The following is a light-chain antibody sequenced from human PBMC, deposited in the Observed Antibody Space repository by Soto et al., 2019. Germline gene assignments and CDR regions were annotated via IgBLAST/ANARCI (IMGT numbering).Light chain of an antibody. Sequence: IVLTQSPATLSLSPGERATLSCRASQSVRNYLAWYQQKPGQAPRLLIYDASNRATGIPGRFSGSGSGTDFTLTISSLEPEAFAVYYCQQRSNWPWTFGQGAKVEIK. CDR2: DAS. CDR1: QSVRNY. V-gene: IGKV3-11*01. J-gene: IGKJ1*01. CDR3: QQRSNWPWT.